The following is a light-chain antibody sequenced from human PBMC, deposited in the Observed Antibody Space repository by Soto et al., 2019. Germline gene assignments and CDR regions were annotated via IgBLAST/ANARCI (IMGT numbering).Light chain of an antibody. J-gene: IGLJ1*01. Sequence: QSALTQPASVSGSPGQSIAISCSGTSSDVGGYNCVSWYQQHPGKAPKLMIYDVSNRPSGVSDRFSGSKSGNTASLTISGLQAEDEAEYYYSSCTSSSTFVFGTGTKVTVL. CDR1: SSDVGGYNC. V-gene: IGLV2-14*01. CDR3: SSCTSSSTFV. CDR2: DVS.